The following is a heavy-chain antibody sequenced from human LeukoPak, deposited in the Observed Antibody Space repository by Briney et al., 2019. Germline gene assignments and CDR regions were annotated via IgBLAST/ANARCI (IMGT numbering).Heavy chain of an antibody. V-gene: IGHV4-4*07. CDR1: GGSISSYY. D-gene: IGHD1-26*01. J-gene: IGHJ4*02. CDR2: IYTSGST. Sequence: SETLSLTCTVSGGSISSYYWGWIRQPAGKGLEWIGRIYTSGSTNYNPSLKSRVTISVDTSKNQFSLKLSSVTAADTAVYYCARFRTLWYSGSYSGHWGQGTLVTVSS. CDR3: ARFRTLWYSGSYSGH.